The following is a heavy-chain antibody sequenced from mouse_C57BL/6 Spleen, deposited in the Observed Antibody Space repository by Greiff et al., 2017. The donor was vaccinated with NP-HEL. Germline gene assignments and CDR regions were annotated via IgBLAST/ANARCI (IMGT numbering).Heavy chain of an antibody. CDR1: GYTFTDYN. D-gene: IGHD2-3*01. Sequence: VQLKQSGPELVKPGASVKIPCKASGYTFTDYNMDWVKQSHGKSLEWIGDINPNNGGTIYNQKFKGKATLTVDKSSSTAYMELRSLTSEDTAVYYCASGRDDGYYWFAYWGQGTLVTVSA. CDR3: ASGRDDGYYWFAY. J-gene: IGHJ3*01. V-gene: IGHV1-18*01. CDR2: INPNNGGT.